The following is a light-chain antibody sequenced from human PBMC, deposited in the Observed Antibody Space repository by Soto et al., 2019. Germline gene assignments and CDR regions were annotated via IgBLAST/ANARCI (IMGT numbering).Light chain of an antibody. CDR2: AAS. V-gene: IGKV1-39*01. J-gene: IGKJ2*01. CDR1: QSVSSY. Sequence: IQMTQSPSSLSASVGDRVIITCRACQSVSSYLNWYQQKLGKAPKLLISAASNLQSGVPSRFSGSGSGTEFTLPISGLEVEDFAIYFCQQSFTTPPYTFGQGTRL. CDR3: QQSFTTPPYT.